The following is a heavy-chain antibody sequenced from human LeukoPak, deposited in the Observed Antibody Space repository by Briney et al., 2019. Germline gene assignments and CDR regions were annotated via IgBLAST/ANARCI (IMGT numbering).Heavy chain of an antibody. D-gene: IGHD3-3*01. V-gene: IGHV3-9*01. CDR2: ISWNSGSI. J-gene: IGHJ4*02. CDR3: ARVGTIFGVVTGFDY. Sequence: PGRSLRLSCAASGFTFDDYAMHWVRQAPGKGLEWVSGISWNSGSIGYADSVKGRFTISRDNAKNSLYLQMNSLGAEDTAVYYCARVGTIFGVVTGFDYWGQGTLVTVSS. CDR1: GFTFDDYA.